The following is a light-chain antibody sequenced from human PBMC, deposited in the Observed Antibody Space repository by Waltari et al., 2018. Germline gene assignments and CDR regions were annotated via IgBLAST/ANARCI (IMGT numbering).Light chain of an antibody. V-gene: IGKV3-20*01. CDR1: QSVSSNF. CDR3: QQYGSSPLT. J-gene: IGKJ4*01. Sequence: SPGTLSLSPGERATLSCRASQSVSSNFLAWYQKKPGQAPRLLIYGASSRATGIPDRVSGSGSGTDFTLTISRLEPEDFAVYYCQQYGSSPLTFGGGTKVEIK. CDR2: GAS.